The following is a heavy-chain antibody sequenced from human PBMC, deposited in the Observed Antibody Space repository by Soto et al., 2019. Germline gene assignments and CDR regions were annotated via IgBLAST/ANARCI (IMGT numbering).Heavy chain of an antibody. CDR2: MNPNSGNT. J-gene: IGHJ6*03. Sequence: ASVKVSCKASGYTFTSYDINWVRQATGQGLEWMGWMNPNSGNTGYAQKFQGRVTMTRNTSISTAYMELSSLRSEDTAVYYCASYSSSSDYYYYYYMDVWGKGTTVTVSS. V-gene: IGHV1-8*01. D-gene: IGHD6-6*01. CDR1: GYTFTSYD. CDR3: ASYSSSSDYYYYYYMDV.